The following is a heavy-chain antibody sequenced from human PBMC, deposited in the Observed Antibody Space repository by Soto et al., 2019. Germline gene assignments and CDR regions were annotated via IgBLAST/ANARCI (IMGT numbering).Heavy chain of an antibody. CDR1: GFGFTFSTSA. D-gene: IGHD5-12*01. Sequence: GGSLRLFCAASGFGFTFSTSAMSWVRQAPGKGLEWVSTFRESGGTTHYADSVKGRFTISRDNSKNTLYLQMNSLRAEDTAVYYCAKVLVATSYYFDYWGQGTLVTVSS. J-gene: IGHJ4*02. CDR3: AKVLVATSYYFDY. CDR2: FRESGGTT. V-gene: IGHV3-23*01.